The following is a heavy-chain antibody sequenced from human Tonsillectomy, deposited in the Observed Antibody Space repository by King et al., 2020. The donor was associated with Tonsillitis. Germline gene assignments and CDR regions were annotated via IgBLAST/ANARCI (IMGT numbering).Heavy chain of an antibody. CDR2: INAYNGNT. J-gene: IGHJ4*01. D-gene: IGHD3-9*01. Sequence: QLVQSGAEVKKPGASVKVSCKTSGLTSTTYSITWVRQAPGQGLEWMGWINAYNGNTIYTHNLQGRVTMTTDTSTSTAYMELRSLRSDDTAVYYCALVFLPGFSDYRGHGPLVTVSS. V-gene: IGHV1-18*01. CDR3: ALVFLPGFSDY. CDR1: GLTSTTYS.